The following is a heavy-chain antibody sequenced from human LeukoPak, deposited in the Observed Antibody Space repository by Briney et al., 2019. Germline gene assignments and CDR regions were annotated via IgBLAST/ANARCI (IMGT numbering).Heavy chain of an antibody. J-gene: IGHJ4*02. CDR3: AKGPNQWELLTLFDY. D-gene: IGHD1-26*01. CDR2: ISSTGRTI. V-gene: IGHV3-11*04. Sequence: GGSLRLSCAASGFSFSDYYMSWIRQAPGKGLEWVSYISSTGRTIYYADSVKGRFSISRDNAKNSLYLQMNGLRAEDTAVYYCAKGPNQWELLTLFDYWGQGTLVTVPS. CDR1: GFSFSDYY.